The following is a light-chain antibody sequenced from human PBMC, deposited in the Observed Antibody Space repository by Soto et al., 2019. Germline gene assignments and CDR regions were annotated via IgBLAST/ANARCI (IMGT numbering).Light chain of an antibody. CDR2: GAS. CDR3: HQYGSSPPIT. V-gene: IGKV3-20*01. J-gene: IGKJ5*01. CDR1: QSVSSSY. Sequence: ELVLTQSPGTLSLAPGERATLSCRASQSVSSSYLAWYQQKPGQAPRLLIYGASIRATGIPDRFSGSGSGTDFTLTISRLEPEDCAVYYCHQYGSSPPITFGQGTRLEIK.